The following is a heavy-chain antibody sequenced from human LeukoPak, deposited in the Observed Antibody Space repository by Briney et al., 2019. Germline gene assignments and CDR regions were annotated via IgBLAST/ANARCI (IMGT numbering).Heavy chain of an antibody. CDR1: GLTVSSNY. CDR2: IYSGGST. V-gene: IGHV3-53*01. Sequence: PGGSLRLSCAASGLTVSSNYMSWVRQAPGKGLEWVSVIYSGGSTYYADSVKGRFTISRDNSKNTLYLQMNSLRAEDTAVYYCAKVRDGYNYPFFDYWGQGTLVTVSS. CDR3: AKVRDGYNYPFFDY. D-gene: IGHD5-24*01. J-gene: IGHJ4*02.